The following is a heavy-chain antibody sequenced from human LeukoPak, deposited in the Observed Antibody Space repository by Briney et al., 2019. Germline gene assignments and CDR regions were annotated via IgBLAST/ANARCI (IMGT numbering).Heavy chain of an antibody. J-gene: IGHJ4*02. V-gene: IGHV3-23*01. CDR2: IFSGGGAA. CDR1: GFTFSNYA. D-gene: IGHD2-8*01. Sequence: GGSLRLSCPASGFTFSNYAMTWVRQAPGKGLEGVSSIFSGGGAAYYADSVRGRFTIFRDDSKSTLFLQMHSLRAEDTAIYYCAKYYWWFFDYWGQGTLVTVSS. CDR3: AKYYWWFFDY.